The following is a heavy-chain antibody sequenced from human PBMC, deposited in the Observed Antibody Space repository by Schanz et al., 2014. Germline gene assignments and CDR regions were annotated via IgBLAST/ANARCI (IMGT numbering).Heavy chain of an antibody. J-gene: IGHJ3*02. CDR2: ILYDGSKT. CDR3: AREEGYGYGPGAFDI. V-gene: IGHV3-30*03. Sequence: QVQLVESGGGVVQPGGSLRLSCAASGFTVSNNYMSWVRQAPGKGLEWVAVILYDGSKTYYADSVKGRFTISRDNSKNTLSLQMNSLRAEDTAVYYCAREEGYGYGPGAFDIWGQGTMVTVSS. CDR1: GFTVSNNY. D-gene: IGHD5-18*01.